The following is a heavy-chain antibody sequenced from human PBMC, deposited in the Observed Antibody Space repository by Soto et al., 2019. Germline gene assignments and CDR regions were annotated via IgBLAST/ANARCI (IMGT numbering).Heavy chain of an antibody. CDR1: GFTFSSYA. CDR3: AREGPKTTYYDFWSPYKNRRKYYYYGMDV. J-gene: IGHJ6*02. D-gene: IGHD3-3*01. V-gene: IGHV3-33*08. CDR2: IWYDGSNK. Sequence: GSLRLSCAASGFTFSSYAMHWVRQAPGKGLEWVAVIWYDGSNKYYADSVKGRFTISRDNSKNTLYLQMNSLRAEDTAVYYCAREGPKTTYYDFWSPYKNRRKYYYYGMDVWGQGTTVTVSS.